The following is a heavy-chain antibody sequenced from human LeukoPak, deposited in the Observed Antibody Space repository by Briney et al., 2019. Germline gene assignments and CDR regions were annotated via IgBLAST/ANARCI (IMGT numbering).Heavy chain of an antibody. Sequence: PSETLSLTCTVSGGSISSYYWSWIRQPAGKGLEWIGRIYTTGRTNYHPSLKGRVTMSVDTSKNQFSLKLSSVTAADTAVYYCARDQYYYDRSGYPVNWFDSWGQGTLVTVSS. CDR3: ARDQYYYDRSGYPVNWFDS. D-gene: IGHD3-22*01. CDR2: IYTTGRT. V-gene: IGHV4-4*07. J-gene: IGHJ5*01. CDR1: GGSISSYY.